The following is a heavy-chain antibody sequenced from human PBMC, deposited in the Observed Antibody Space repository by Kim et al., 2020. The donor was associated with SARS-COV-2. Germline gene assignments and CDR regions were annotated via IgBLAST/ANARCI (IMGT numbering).Heavy chain of an antibody. D-gene: IGHD3-10*01. CDR3: ARTSDMVRGARNWFDP. J-gene: IGHJ5*02. Sequence: SLKSRVTISVDTSKNQFSLKLSSVTAAATAVYYCARTSDMVRGARNWFDPWGQGTLVTVSS. V-gene: IGHV4-59*01.